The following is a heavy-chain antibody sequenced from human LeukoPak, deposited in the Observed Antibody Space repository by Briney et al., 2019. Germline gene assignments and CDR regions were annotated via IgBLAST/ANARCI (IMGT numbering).Heavy chain of an antibody. D-gene: IGHD3-9*01. CDR1: GGTFSRYA. CDR2: ISAYNANT. CDR3: ARTDYDILTGARMDV. Sequence: GASVKVSCTASGGTFSRYAVGWVRQAPGQGLEWMGWISAYNANTNYAQKFQGRVTMTTDTSTSTVYMELRSLRSDDTAIYYCARTDYDILTGARMDVWGKGTTVTVSS. V-gene: IGHV1-18*01. J-gene: IGHJ6*04.